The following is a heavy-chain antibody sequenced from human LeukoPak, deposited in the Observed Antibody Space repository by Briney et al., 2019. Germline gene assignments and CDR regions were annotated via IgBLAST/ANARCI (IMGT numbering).Heavy chain of an antibody. J-gene: IGHJ3*02. CDR1: GGPFSDHY. CDR3: ARVTADAFDI. V-gene: IGHV4-34*01. CDR2: INHSGST. Sequence: PSETLSHTCGVYGGPFSDHYWSWIRQTPGKGLEWIGEINHSGSTNYNPSLKSRVTISVDTSKNQFSLKLSSVTAADTAVYYCARVTADAFDIWGQGTMVTVSS.